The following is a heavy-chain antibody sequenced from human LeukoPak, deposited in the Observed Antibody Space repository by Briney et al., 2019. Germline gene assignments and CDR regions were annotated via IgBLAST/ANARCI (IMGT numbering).Heavy chain of an antibody. CDR2: MNPNSGNT. CDR3: ARANSPDFWSGYHTYGMDV. CDR1: GYTFTGYY. J-gene: IGHJ6*02. V-gene: IGHV1-8*02. Sequence: ASVKVSCKASGYTFTGYYMHWVRQAPGQGLEWMGWMNPNSGNTGYAQKFQGRVTMTRNTSISTAYMELSSLRSEDTAVYYCARANSPDFWSGYHTYGMDVWGQGTTVTVSS. D-gene: IGHD3-3*01.